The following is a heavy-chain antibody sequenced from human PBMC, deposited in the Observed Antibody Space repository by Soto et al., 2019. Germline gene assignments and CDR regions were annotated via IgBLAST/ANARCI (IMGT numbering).Heavy chain of an antibody. CDR1: GFTFSSYG. V-gene: IGHV3-33*01. J-gene: IGHJ6*02. D-gene: IGHD5-18*01. Sequence: PGGSLRLSCAASGFTFSSYGMHWVRQAPGKGLEWVAVIWYDGSNKYYADSVKGRFTISRDNSKNTLYLQMNSLRAEDTAVYYCARDWIQLWKWYYYYGMDVWGQGTTVTVSS. CDR3: ARDWIQLWKWYYYYGMDV. CDR2: IWYDGSNK.